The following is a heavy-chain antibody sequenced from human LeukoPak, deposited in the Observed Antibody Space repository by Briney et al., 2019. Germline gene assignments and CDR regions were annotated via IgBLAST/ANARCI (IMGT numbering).Heavy chain of an antibody. V-gene: IGHV3-74*01. CDR2: IYTDGSST. J-gene: IGHJ4*02. CDR1: GFTFSNYW. D-gene: IGHD1-14*01. CDR3: ARGASNRFDY. Sequence: SGGSLRLSCAASGFTFSNYWMHWVRQAPGKGLVWVSRIYTDGSSTNYADSVKSRFTISRDNAKNTLYLQMNSLRGEDTAVYYCARGASNRFDYWGQGTLVTVSS.